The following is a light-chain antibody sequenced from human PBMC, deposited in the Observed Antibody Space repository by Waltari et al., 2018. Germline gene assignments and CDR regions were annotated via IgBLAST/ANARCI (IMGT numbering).Light chain of an antibody. V-gene: IGLV2-8*01. Sequence: QSALTQPPSASGSPGQSVTISCTGPSSDVGGYDYVSWYQQHPGKAPKLTIYEVSKRPSGVPDRFSGSKSGSTASLTVSGLQAEDEADYYCSSFAGSANVFGTGTKVSVL. CDR1: SSDVGGYDY. J-gene: IGLJ1*01. CDR2: EVS. CDR3: SSFAGSANV.